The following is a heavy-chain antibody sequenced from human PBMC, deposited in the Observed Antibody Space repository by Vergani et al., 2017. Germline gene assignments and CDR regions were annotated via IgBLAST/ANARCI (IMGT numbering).Heavy chain of an antibody. CDR1: GGTFSSYA. J-gene: IGHJ4*02. D-gene: IGHD3-3*01. Sequence: QVQLVQSGAEVKKPGSSVKVSCKASGGTFSSYAISWVRQAPGQGLEWMGGIIPIFGTANYAQKFQGRVTITADESTSTAYMELSSLRSEDTAVYYCARGVMYYDFWSGYYLGTLFDYWGQGTLVTVSS. V-gene: IGHV1-69*01. CDR3: ARGVMYYDFWSGYYLGTLFDY. CDR2: IIPIFGTA.